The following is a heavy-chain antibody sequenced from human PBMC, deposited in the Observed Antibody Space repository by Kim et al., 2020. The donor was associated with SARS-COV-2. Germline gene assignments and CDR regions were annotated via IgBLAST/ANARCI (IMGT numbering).Heavy chain of an antibody. V-gene: IGHV4-59*13. CDR3: ARRGGRGLDPYYYYYGMDV. D-gene: IGHD1-26*01. CDR1: GGSISSYY. CDR2: IYYSGST. Sequence: SETLSLTCTVSGGSISSYYWSWIRQPPGKGLEWIGYIYYSGSTNYNPSLKSRVTISVDTSKNQFSLKLSSVTAADTAVYYCARRGGRGLDPYYYYYGMDVWGQGTTVTVSS. J-gene: IGHJ6*02.